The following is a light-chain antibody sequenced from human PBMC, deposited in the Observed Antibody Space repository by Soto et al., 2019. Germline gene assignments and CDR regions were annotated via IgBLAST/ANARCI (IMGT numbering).Light chain of an antibody. CDR3: QHLNSYPLD. V-gene: IGKV1-9*01. CDR1: QGISSR. J-gene: IGKJ5*01. Sequence: IQLTQSPSSLSASVGDRVTVTCRASQGISSRLAWYQQEPGKAPKLLIYDASTLQSGVPSRFSGSGSGTEFTLTISSLQPEDFATYYCQHLNSYPLDFGQGTRLEI. CDR2: DAS.